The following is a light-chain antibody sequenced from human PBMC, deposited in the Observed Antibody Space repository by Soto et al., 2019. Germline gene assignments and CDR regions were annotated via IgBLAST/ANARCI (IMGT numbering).Light chain of an antibody. V-gene: IGKV3-15*01. J-gene: IGKJ5*01. Sequence: EGVMTQSPATLSVSPGDTAILSCRASHSVNTNLAWYQQRPGQPPRLLIYDASTRASDVPGRFSGSGSGREFTLTISSLQPDDFATYYCQQYNSYPITFGQGTRLEIK. CDR1: HSVNTN. CDR2: DAS. CDR3: QQYNSYPIT.